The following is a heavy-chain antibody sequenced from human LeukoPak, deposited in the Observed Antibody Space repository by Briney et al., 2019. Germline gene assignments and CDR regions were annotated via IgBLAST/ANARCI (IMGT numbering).Heavy chain of an antibody. CDR3: AKDQAYIDYDPTGGAFDI. CDR1: GGSISSSSYY. CDR2: ISGSGGST. J-gene: IGHJ3*02. V-gene: IGHV3-23*01. Sequence: EALSLTCTVSGGSISSSSYYWGWIRQPPGKGLEWVSAISGSGGSTYYADSVKGRFTISRDNSKNTLYLQMNSLRAEDTAVYYCAKDQAYIDYDPTGGAFDIWGQGTMVTVSS. D-gene: IGHD3-22*01.